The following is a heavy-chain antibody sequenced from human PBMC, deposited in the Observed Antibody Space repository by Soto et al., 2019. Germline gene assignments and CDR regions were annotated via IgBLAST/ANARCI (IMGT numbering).Heavy chain of an antibody. V-gene: IGHV3-30*18. CDR1: GFTLSSYG. D-gene: IGHD5-12*01. CDR3: AKDLVATIIVFYYYYGMDV. Sequence: GGSLRLSCAASGFTLSSYGMHWVRQAPGKGLEWVAVISYDGSNKYYADSVKGRFTISRDNSKNTLYLQMNSLRAEGTAVYYCAKDLVATIIVFYYYYGMDVWGQGTTVTVSS. CDR2: ISYDGSNK. J-gene: IGHJ6*02.